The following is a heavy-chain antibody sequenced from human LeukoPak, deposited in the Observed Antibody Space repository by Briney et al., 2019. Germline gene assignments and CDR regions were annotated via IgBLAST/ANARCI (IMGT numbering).Heavy chain of an antibody. CDR1: GFTFSDYA. V-gene: IGHV3-7*01. CDR3: ARDLAYSRLDY. J-gene: IGHJ4*02. D-gene: IGHD5-18*01. CDR2: INTDGNKK. Sequence: GGSLRLSCAASGFTFSDYAMHWVRQAPGKGLEWVASINTDGNKKYSADSVKGRFTISRDNAENSLYLQMNSLRVEDTAFYYCARDLAYSRLDYWGQGMLVTVSS.